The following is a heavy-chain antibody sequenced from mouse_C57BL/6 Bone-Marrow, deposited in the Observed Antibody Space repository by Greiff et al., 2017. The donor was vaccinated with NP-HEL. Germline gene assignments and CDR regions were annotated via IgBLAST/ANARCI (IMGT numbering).Heavy chain of an antibody. D-gene: IGHD2-3*01. Sequence: QVQLKESGAELMKPGASVKLSCKATGYTFTGYWIEWVKQRPGHGLEWIGEILPGSGSTNYNEKFKGKATFTADTSSNTAYMQLSSLTTEDSAIYYCARRGGKIYDGYYVYFDYWGQGTTLTVSS. J-gene: IGHJ2*01. CDR2: ILPGSGST. V-gene: IGHV1-9*01. CDR3: ARRGGKIYDGYYVYFDY. CDR1: GYTFTGYW.